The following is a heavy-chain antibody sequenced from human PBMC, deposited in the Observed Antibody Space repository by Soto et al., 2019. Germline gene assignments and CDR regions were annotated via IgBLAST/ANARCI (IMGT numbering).Heavy chain of an antibody. CDR3: ARRYSSSAGGWFDP. CDR1: GGSISSSNW. D-gene: IGHD6-6*01. CDR2: IYHSGST. Sequence: PSETLSLTCAVSGGSISSSNWWSWVRQPPGKGLEWIGEIYHSGSTNYNPSPKSRVTISVDKSKNQFSLKLSSVTAADTAVYYCARRYSSSAGGWFDPWGQGTLVTVSS. J-gene: IGHJ5*02. V-gene: IGHV4-4*02.